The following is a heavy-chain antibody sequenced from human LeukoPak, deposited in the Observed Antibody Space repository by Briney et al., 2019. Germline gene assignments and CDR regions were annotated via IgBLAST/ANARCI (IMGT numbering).Heavy chain of an antibody. CDR1: GFTFDDYA. V-gene: IGHV3-9*01. D-gene: IGHD5-12*01. CDR2: ISWNSGSI. Sequence: GRSLRLSCAASGFTFDDYAMHWVRQAPGEGLEWVSGISWNSGSIGYADSVKGRFTISRDNAKNSVYLQMNSLRAEDTALYYCAKSFGGGYDESYYFDYWGQGTLVTVSS. J-gene: IGHJ4*02. CDR3: AKSFGGGYDESYYFDY.